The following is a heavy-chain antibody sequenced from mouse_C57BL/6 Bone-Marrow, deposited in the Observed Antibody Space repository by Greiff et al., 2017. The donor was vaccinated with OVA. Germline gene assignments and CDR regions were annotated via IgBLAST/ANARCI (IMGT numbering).Heavy chain of an antibody. Sequence: VQLQQSVAELVRPGASVKLSCTASGFNIKNTSMHWVKQRPEQGLEWIGRIDPANGNTKYAPKFQGKATITADTSSNTAYLQLSSLTSEDTAIYYCASYYGSSYCYFDYWGQGTTLTVSA. CDR1: GFNIKNTS. J-gene: IGHJ2*01. CDR2: IDPANGNT. V-gene: IGHV14-3*01. CDR3: ASYYGSSYCYFDY. D-gene: IGHD1-1*01.